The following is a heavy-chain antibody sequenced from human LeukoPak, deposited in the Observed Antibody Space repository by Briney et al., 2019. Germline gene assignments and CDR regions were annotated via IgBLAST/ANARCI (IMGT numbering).Heavy chain of an antibody. V-gene: IGHV1-69*13. Sequence: ASVKVSCKASGFTFSSYAISWVRQAPGQGLEWMGGIIPIFGTANYAQKFQGRVPITADESTSTAYMELSSLRSDETAVYYCATYPGAFDYWGQGTLVTVSS. J-gene: IGHJ4*02. CDR1: GFTFSSYA. CDR2: IIPIFGTA. CDR3: ATYPGAFDY.